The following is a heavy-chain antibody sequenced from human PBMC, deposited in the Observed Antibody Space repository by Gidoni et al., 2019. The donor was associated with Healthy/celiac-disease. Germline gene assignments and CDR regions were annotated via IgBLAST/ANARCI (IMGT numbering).Heavy chain of an antibody. CDR1: GYTFTSYG. CDR2: LSAYNSNT. CDR3: ASSTRLSYTVVTLMDY. D-gene: IGHD2-21*02. Sequence: QVQLVQSGAEVKKPGASVKVSCKASGYTFTSYGISWVRQAPGQGLEWMGWLSAYNSNTNYAQKLQGRVTMTTDTSTSTAYRELRSLRSDDTAVYYCASSTRLSYTVVTLMDYWGQGTLVTVSS. V-gene: IGHV1-18*01. J-gene: IGHJ4*02.